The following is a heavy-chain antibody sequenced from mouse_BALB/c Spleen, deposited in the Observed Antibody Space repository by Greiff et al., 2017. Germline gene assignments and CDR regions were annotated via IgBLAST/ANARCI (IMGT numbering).Heavy chain of an antibody. D-gene: IGHD2-4*01. V-gene: IGHV5-6*01. Sequence: VQLKESGGDLVKPGGSLKLSCAASGFTFSSYGMSWVRQTPDKRLEWVATISSGGSYTYYPDSVKGRFTISRDNAKNTLYLQMSSLKSEDTAMYYCARQNDYDGADYWGQGTTLTVSS. J-gene: IGHJ2*01. CDR1: GFTFSSYG. CDR3: ARQNDYDGADY. CDR2: ISSGGSYT.